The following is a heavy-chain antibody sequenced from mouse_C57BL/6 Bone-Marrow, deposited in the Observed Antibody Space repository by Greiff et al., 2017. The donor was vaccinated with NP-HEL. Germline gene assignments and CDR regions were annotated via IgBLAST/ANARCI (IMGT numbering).Heavy chain of an antibody. D-gene: IGHD2-4*01. CDR2: IYPGNSDT. CDR1: GYTFTSYW. Sequence: VQLQQSGTVLARPGASVKMSCKTSGYTFTSYWMHWVKQRPGQGLEWIGAIYPGNSDTSYNQKFKGKAKLTAVTSASTAYMELSSLTNEDAAVYYCTRESRTIYYEGDYWGQGTTLTVSS. CDR3: TRESRTIYYEGDY. V-gene: IGHV1-5*01. J-gene: IGHJ2*01.